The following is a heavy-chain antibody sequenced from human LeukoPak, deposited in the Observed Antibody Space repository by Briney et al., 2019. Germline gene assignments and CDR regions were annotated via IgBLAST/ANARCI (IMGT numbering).Heavy chain of an antibody. J-gene: IGHJ4*02. CDR2: FYSSGGP. CDR1: GDSINSGIYY. CDR3: ANKRTPGPFDY. D-gene: IGHD4-23*01. V-gene: IGHV4-61*02. Sequence: PSQTLSLTCTVSGDSINSGIYYWNWIRQPAGKGLEWIGRFYSSGGPNYTPSLKSRVTISVDMSKNQFSLNLSSVTAADTAVYYCANKRTPGPFDYWGQGTLVTVSS.